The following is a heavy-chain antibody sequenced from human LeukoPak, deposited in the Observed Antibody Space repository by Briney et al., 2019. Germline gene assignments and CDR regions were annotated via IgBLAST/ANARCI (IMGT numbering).Heavy chain of an antibody. CDR3: ARRPRIQLRPYYYYYYMDV. CDR2: ISSSGSTI. CDR1: GFTFSSYS. Sequence: PGGSLRLSCAASGFTFSSYSMNWVRQAPGKGLEWVSSISSSGSTIYYADSVKGRFTISRDNAKNSLYLQMNSLRAENTAVYYCARRPRIQLRPYYYYYYMDVWGKGTTVTISS. D-gene: IGHD5-18*01. V-gene: IGHV3-48*04. J-gene: IGHJ6*03.